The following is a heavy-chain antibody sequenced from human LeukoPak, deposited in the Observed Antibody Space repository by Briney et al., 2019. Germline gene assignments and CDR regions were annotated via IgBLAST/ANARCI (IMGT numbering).Heavy chain of an antibody. CDR3: AGHRGDIAALNYFDY. CDR1: GGSISSYY. D-gene: IGHD6-13*01. J-gene: IGHJ4*02. V-gene: IGHV4-59*08. CDR2: IYYSGST. Sequence: SETLSLTCTVSGGSISSYYWSWIRQPPGKGLEWIGYIYYSGSTNYNPSLKSRVTISVDTSKNQFPLKLSSVTAADTAVYYCAGHRGDIAALNYFDYWGQGTLVTVSS.